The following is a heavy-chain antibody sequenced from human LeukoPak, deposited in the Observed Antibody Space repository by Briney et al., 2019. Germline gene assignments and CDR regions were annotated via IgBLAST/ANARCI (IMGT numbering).Heavy chain of an antibody. CDR2: FDPEDGET. V-gene: IGHV1-24*01. CDR3: ATDREEVGAFDY. J-gene: IGHJ4*02. CDR1: GYTLTELS. Sequence: ASVKVSCKVSGYTLTELSMHWVRQAPGKGLEWMGAFDPEDGETIYAQKFQGRVTMTEDTSTDTAYMELSSLRSEDTAVYYCATDREEVGAFDYWGQGTLVTVSS. D-gene: IGHD1-26*01.